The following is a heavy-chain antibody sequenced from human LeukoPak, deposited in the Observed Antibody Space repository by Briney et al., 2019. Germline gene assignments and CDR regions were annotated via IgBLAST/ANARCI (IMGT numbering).Heavy chain of an antibody. CDR1: GFTFSSYS. V-gene: IGHV3-21*01. CDR3: ARDRTIFGAFDI. J-gene: IGHJ3*02. CDR2: ISSSSSYI. Sequence: GGSLRLSCAASGFTFSSYSMNWVRQAPGKGLEWVSSISSSSSYIYCADSVKGRFTISRDNAKNSLYLQMNSLRAEDTAVYYCARDRTIFGAFDIWGQGTMVTVSS. D-gene: IGHD3-3*01.